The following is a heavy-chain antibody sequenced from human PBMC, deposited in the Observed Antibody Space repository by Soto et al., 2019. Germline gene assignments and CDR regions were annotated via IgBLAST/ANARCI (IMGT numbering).Heavy chain of an antibody. Sequence: ASVKASCKASGYTFTSYGISWVRQAPGQGLEWMGWISAYNGNTYHAQKLQGRVTMTTDTSTSTAYMELRSLRSDDTAVYYCARDLGGWEDYWGQGTLVTVSS. D-gene: IGHD6-19*01. CDR1: GYTFTSYG. CDR3: ARDLGGWEDY. J-gene: IGHJ4*02. V-gene: IGHV1-18*01. CDR2: ISAYNGNT.